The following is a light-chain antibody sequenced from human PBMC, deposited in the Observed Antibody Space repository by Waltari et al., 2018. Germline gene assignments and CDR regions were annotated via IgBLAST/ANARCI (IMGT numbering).Light chain of an antibody. J-gene: IGKJ1*01. V-gene: IGKV4-1*01. CDR3: QQYYFTPPWT. Sequence: DIVMTQSPDSVAVSLGERATIKCKSSQSVLSSSDSKNYLAWYQQRPGQPPKLLSYWASVRQSGVPDRFSGSGSGTEFTLTIRSLQPEDVAVYFCQQYYFTPPWTFGQGTKVEIK. CDR1: QSVLSSSDSKNY. CDR2: WAS.